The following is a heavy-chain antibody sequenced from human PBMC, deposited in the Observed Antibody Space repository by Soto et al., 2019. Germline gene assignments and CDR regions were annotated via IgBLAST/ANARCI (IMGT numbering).Heavy chain of an antibody. V-gene: IGHV4-59*01. CDR3: ATDGSSGWAYFDH. CDR2: IYYSGST. J-gene: IGHJ4*01. D-gene: IGHD6-19*01. CDR1: GDSIIGIYH. Sequence: SETLSLTCAVSGDSIIGIYHWAWIRQPPVRSLEWIGYIYYSGSTKCNPSLKSRVTMSVDTSKNQFSLNLNSVTAADTATYYCATDGSSGWAYFDHWGQGRLVTVSS.